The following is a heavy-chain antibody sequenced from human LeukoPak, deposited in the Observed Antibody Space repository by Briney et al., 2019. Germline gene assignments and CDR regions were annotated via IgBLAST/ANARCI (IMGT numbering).Heavy chain of an antibody. D-gene: IGHD2-2*01. V-gene: IGHV3-30*02. CDR3: ASPPRGVVPAAMPDY. Sequence: GGSLRLSCAASGFTFSSYGMHWVRQAPGKGLEWVAFIRYDGSNKYYADSVKGRFTISRDNSKNTLYLKMNSLRAEDTAVYYCASPPRGVVPAAMPDYWGQGTLVTVSS. J-gene: IGHJ4*02. CDR2: IRYDGSNK. CDR1: GFTFSSYG.